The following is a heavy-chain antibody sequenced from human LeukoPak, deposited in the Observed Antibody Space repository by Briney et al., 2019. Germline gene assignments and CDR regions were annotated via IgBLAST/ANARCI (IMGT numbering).Heavy chain of an antibody. D-gene: IGHD2-21*02. J-gene: IGHJ3*02. CDR1: GGSISSSSYY. V-gene: IGHV4-39*07. CDR2: IYYSGST. CDR3: ARTVVVTDAFDI. Sequence: SETLSLTCTVSGGSISSSSYYWGWIRQPPGKGLEWIGSIYYSGSTYYNPSLKSRVTISVDTSKNQFSLKLSSVTAADTAVYYCARTVVVTDAFDIWGQGTMVTVSS.